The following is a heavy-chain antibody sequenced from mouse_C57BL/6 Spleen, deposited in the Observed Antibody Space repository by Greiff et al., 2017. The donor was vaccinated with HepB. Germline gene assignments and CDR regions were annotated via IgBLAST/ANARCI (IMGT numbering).Heavy chain of an antibody. J-gene: IGHJ4*01. Sequence: EVQLVESGPELVKPGASVKMSCKASGYTFTDYNMHWVKQSHGKSLEWIGYINPNNGGTSYNQKFKGKATLTVNKSSSTAYMELRSLTSEDSAVYYCARSFITTVDAMDYWGQGTSVTVSS. CDR2: INPNNGGT. CDR1: GYTFTDYN. V-gene: IGHV1-22*01. D-gene: IGHD1-1*01. CDR3: ARSFITTVDAMDY.